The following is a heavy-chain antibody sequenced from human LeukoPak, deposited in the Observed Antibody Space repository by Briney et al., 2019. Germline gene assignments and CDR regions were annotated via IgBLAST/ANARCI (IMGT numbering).Heavy chain of an antibody. J-gene: IGHJ4*02. D-gene: IGHD5-12*01. CDR3: ARAWR. CDR1: GLTFSDYW. CDR2: IKKDGSEI. V-gene: IGHV3-7*01. Sequence: PGGSLRLSCAASGLTFSDYWMSWVRQAPGKGLEWVASIKKDGSEIYYVDSVKGRFIISRDNTKKSLYLQMNSLRAEDTAVYYCARAWRWGQGTLVTVSS.